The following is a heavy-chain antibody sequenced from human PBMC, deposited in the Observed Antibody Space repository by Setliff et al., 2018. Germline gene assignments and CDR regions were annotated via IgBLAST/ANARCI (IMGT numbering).Heavy chain of an antibody. Sequence: SETLSLTCAVYGGSFSGYYWSWIRQPPGKGLERIGEINHSGSTNYNPSLKSQVTISVDTSKNQFSLRLTSMTAADTAVYYCARQVEMATIAFDVWGQGTMVTV. CDR2: INHSGST. J-gene: IGHJ3*01. V-gene: IGHV4-34*01. CDR1: GGSFSGYY. D-gene: IGHD5-12*01. CDR3: ARQVEMATIAFDV.